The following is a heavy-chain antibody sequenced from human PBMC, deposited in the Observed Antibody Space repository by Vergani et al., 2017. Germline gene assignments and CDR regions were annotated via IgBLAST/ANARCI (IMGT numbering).Heavy chain of an antibody. V-gene: IGHV4-30-4*08. Sequence: QVQLQESGPGLVKPSQTLSLTCTVSSGSINSGDYYWSWIRQPPGKGLEWIGYIYYSGSTDYNPSLKSRLTMSIDTSKNHFSLKLTSVTAADTAVYYCARGRLNFDSSGYYYFDYWGQGTLVTVSS. CDR3: ARGRLNFDSSGYYYFDY. J-gene: IGHJ4*02. CDR2: IYYSGST. D-gene: IGHD3-22*01. CDR1: SGSINSGDYY.